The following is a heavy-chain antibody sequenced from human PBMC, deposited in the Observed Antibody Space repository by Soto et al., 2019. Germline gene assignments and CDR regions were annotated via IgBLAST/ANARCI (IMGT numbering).Heavy chain of an antibody. J-gene: IGHJ4*02. CDR3: ARVPGDCSGGSCLASNY. Sequence: GGSLRLSCAASGFTFSSYSMNWVRQAPGKGLEWVSSISSSSSYIYYADSVKGRSTISRDNAKNSLYLQMNSLRAEDTAVYYCARVPGDCSGGSCLASNYWGQGTLVTVSS. CDR2: ISSSSSYI. V-gene: IGHV3-21*01. CDR1: GFTFSSYS. D-gene: IGHD2-15*01.